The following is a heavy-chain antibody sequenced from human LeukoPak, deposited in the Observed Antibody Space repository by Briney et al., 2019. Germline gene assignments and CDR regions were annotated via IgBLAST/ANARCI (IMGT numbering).Heavy chain of an antibody. J-gene: IGHJ6*02. CDR2: IYSGGST. CDR1: GFTFSSNY. D-gene: IGHD6-19*01. Sequence: GGSPRLSCAASGFTFSSNYMSWVRQAPGKGLEWVSVIYSGGSTYYADSVKGRFTISRDNSKNTLYLQMNSLRAEDTAVYYCASILAPGVAVAGTYYYGMDVWGQGTTVTVSS. CDR3: ASILAPGVAVAGTYYYGMDV. V-gene: IGHV3-53*01.